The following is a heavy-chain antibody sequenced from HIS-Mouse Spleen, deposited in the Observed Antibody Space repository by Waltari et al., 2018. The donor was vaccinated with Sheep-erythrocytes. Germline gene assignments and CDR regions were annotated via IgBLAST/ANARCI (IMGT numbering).Heavy chain of an antibody. CDR2: ISHSGST. CDR1: GGSFIGYY. Sequence: QVQLQQWGAGLLKPSETLSLTCAVYGGSFIGYYWSWIRQPPGKGLEWIGEISHSGSTTYNPSLESRVTISVDTYKNQFSLKLSSVTAAKAAVYYCARGPPNEYFDLWGRGTLVTVSS. CDR3: ARGPPNEYFDL. V-gene: IGHV4-34*01. D-gene: IGHD1-1*01. J-gene: IGHJ2*01.